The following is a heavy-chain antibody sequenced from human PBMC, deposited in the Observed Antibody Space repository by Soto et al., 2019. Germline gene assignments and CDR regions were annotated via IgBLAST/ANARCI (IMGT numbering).Heavy chain of an antibody. J-gene: IGHJ6*02. D-gene: IGHD2-21*01. CDR3: ARANIVDFYYYGMDV. CDR1: GGSISSGGYY. V-gene: IGHV4-31*03. Sequence: SETLSLTCTVSGGSISSGGYYWSWIRQHPGKGLEWIGYIYYSGSTYYNPSLKSRVTISVDTSKNQFSLKLSSVTAADTAVYYCARANIVDFYYYGMDVWGQGTTVTVSS. CDR2: IYYSGST.